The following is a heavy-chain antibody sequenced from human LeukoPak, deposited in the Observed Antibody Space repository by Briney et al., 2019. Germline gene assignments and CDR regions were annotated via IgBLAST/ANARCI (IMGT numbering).Heavy chain of an antibody. J-gene: IGHJ4*02. Sequence: GGSLRLSCAASGFTFSSYSMNWVRQAPGKGLEWVSSISSSSSYIYYADSVKGRFTISRDNAKNSLYLQMNSLRAEDTAVYYCARGDSSSWFYYFDYWGQGTLVTVSS. CDR1: GFTFSSYS. V-gene: IGHV3-21*01. CDR3: ARGDSSSWFYYFDY. CDR2: ISSSSSYI. D-gene: IGHD6-13*01.